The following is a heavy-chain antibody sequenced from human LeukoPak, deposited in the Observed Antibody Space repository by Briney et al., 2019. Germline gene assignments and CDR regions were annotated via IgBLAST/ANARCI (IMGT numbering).Heavy chain of an antibody. V-gene: IGHV4-30-4*08. Sequence: PSQTLSLTCTVSGGSISSGDYYWSWIRQPPGKGLEWIGYIYYSGSTYYNPSLKSRVTISVDTSKNQFSLKLSSVTAADTAVYYCARGLGYCSSTSRYFYWFDPWGQGTLVTVSS. CDR2: IYYSGST. CDR3: ARGLGYCSSTSRYFYWFDP. CDR1: GGSISSGDYY. J-gene: IGHJ5*02. D-gene: IGHD2-2*03.